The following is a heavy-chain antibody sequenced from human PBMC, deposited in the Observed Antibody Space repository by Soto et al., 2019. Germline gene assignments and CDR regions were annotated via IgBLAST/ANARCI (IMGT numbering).Heavy chain of an antibody. CDR2: IYPGDSDT. Sequence: GESLKISCKGSGYSFTSYWIGWVRQMPGKGLEWMGIIYPGDSDTRYSPSFQGQVTISADKSISTAYLQWSSLKASDTAMYYCAKSRIAVAGLNDAFDIWGQGTMVTVSS. J-gene: IGHJ3*02. V-gene: IGHV5-51*01. CDR3: AKSRIAVAGLNDAFDI. D-gene: IGHD6-19*01. CDR1: GYSFTSYW.